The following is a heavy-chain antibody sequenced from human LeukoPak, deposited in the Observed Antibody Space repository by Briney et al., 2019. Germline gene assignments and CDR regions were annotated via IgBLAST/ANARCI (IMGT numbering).Heavy chain of an antibody. V-gene: IGHV4-61*02. CDR2: IYTSGST. J-gene: IGHJ4*02. CDR3: ARLNYDILTGEYYFDY. Sequence: SQTLSLTCTVSGGSISSGSYYWSWIRQPAGKGLEWIGRIYTSGSTNYNPSLKSRVTISVDTSKNQFSLKLSSVTAADTAVYSCARLNYDILTGEYYFDYWGQGTLVTVSS. CDR1: GGSISSGSYY. D-gene: IGHD3-9*01.